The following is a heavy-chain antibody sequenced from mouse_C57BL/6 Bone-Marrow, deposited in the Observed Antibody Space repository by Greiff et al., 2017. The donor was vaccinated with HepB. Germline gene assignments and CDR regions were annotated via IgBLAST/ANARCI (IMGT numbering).Heavy chain of an antibody. CDR1: GYAFSSSW. CDR2: IYPGDGDT. V-gene: IGHV1-82*01. Sequence: VKLMESGPELVKPGASVKISCKASGYAFSSSWMNWVKQRPGKGLEWIGRIYPGDGDTNYNGKFKGKATLTADKSSSTAYMQLSSLTSEDSAVYFCARFEQLRAWFAYWGQGTLVTVSA. CDR3: ARFEQLRAWFAY. D-gene: IGHD3-2*02. J-gene: IGHJ3*01.